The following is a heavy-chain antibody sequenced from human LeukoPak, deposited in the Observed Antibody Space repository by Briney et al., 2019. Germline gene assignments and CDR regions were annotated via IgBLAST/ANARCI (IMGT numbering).Heavy chain of an antibody. CDR1: GFTFSSYW. CDR2: IKQDGSEK. Sequence: GGSLRLSCAASGFTFSSYWMSWVRQAPGKGLEWVANIKQDGSEKYYADSVKGRFTISRDNAKNSLYLQMNSLRAEDTAVYYCARVPYSSRFDYWGQGTLVTVSS. D-gene: IGHD6-13*01. J-gene: IGHJ4*02. CDR3: ARVPYSSRFDY. V-gene: IGHV3-7*01.